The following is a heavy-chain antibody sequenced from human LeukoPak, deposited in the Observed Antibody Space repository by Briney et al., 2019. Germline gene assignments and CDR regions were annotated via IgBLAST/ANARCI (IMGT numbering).Heavy chain of an antibody. Sequence: SETLSLTCTVSGGSISSYYWSWIRQPPGKGLEWIGYIYYSGSTNYNPSLKSRVTISVDTSKNQFSLKLSSVTAADTAVYYCARSSAYFTVNYYFDYWGQGTLVTASS. CDR2: IYYSGST. CDR1: GGSISSYY. J-gene: IGHJ4*02. V-gene: IGHV4-59*01. CDR3: ARSSAYFTVNYYFDY. D-gene: IGHD2-21*01.